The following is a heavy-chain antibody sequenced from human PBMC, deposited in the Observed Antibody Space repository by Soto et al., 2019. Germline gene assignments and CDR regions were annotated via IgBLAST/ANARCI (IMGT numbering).Heavy chain of an antibody. CDR3: AASYGSGSRAFDY. CDR1: GDTFNSYT. J-gene: IGHJ4*02. D-gene: IGHD3-10*01. CDR2: TIPILAMS. Sequence: QVQLVQSGPEVKMPGSSVKASCKASGDTFNSYTINWVRQAPGQGLQWMGRTIPILAMSNYALKFQGRVTITADKSTTTAYMELSRLRSDDTAVYYCAASYGSGSRAFDYWGQGTLVTVSS. V-gene: IGHV1-69*02.